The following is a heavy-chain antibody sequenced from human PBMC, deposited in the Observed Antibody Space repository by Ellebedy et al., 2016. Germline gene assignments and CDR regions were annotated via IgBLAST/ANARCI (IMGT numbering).Heavy chain of an antibody. D-gene: IGHD3-10*01. CDR2: ISGSEGST. CDR3: AKDILGVRGLIGN. J-gene: IGHJ4*02. CDR1: GFAFSTYA. Sequence: GESLKISXAASGFAFSTYAVSWVRQAPGKGLDWVSTISGSEGSTYYADSVKGRFTISRDSSKNTVILQMNSLRAEDTALYYCAKDILGVRGLIGNWGQGTRVTVSS. V-gene: IGHV3-23*01.